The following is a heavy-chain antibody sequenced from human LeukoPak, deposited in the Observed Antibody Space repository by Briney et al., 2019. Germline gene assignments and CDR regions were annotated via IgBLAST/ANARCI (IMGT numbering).Heavy chain of an antibody. V-gene: IGHV3-7*01. D-gene: IGHD3-10*01. CDR2: INQDGAEK. J-gene: IGHJ4*02. CDR3: ARVGAGSYLGDYYFDY. Sequence: PGGSLRLSCAASGFAFSGYWMSWVRQSPGKGLEWVAIINQDGAEKHYMDSVKGRFTISRDNAKNSLYLQMNSLRGEDTAVFYCARVGAGSYLGDYYFDYWGQGTLVTVPS. CDR1: GFAFSGYW.